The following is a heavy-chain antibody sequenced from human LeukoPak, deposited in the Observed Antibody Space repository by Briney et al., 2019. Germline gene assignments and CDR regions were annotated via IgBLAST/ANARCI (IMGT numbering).Heavy chain of an antibody. CDR3: ASKYNDYYNYYYYYMEV. D-gene: IGHD2-21*02. CDR2: IYYSGST. CDR1: GGSVTSSGYY. J-gene: IGHJ6*03. Sequence: PSETLSLTCTVSGGSVTSSGYYWSWLRQHPGKGLEWVGYIYYSGSTHYNPSLKSRITISVDTSKNRFSLKLSSVTAADTAIYYCASKYNDYYNYYYYYMEVWGKGTSVTVSS. V-gene: IGHV4-31*03.